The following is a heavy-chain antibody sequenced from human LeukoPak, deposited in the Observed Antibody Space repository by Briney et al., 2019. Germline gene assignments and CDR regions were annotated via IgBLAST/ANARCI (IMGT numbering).Heavy chain of an antibody. CDR1: GFTFSSYC. CDR2: LHTGGSTK. Sequence: TGGSLRLSCAASGFTFSSYCVHWVRQAPGKGLVWVSRLHTGGSTKTYAHSVKGRFSISRDNDKNRLYLQMNRLRAEDTAVYYCARAGPDYYDSSGEYWDSWGQGTLVTVSS. D-gene: IGHD3-22*01. V-gene: IGHV3-74*03. CDR3: ARAGPDYYDSSGEYWDS. J-gene: IGHJ4*02.